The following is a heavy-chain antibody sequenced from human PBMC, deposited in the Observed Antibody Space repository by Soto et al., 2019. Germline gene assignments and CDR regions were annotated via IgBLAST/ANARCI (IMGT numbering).Heavy chain of an antibody. J-gene: IGHJ4*02. CDR1: GGTFSSYI. CDR2: IIPILGIA. V-gene: IGHV1-69*02. CDR3: ARFPQTAVVGAAYFDY. D-gene: IGHD1-26*01. Sequence: ASVKVFCKASGGTFSSYIISWVRQAPGQGLEWMGRIIPILGIANYAQKFQGRVTITADKSTSTAYMELSSLRSEDTAVYYCARFPQTAVVGAAYFDYWGQGTLVTVSS.